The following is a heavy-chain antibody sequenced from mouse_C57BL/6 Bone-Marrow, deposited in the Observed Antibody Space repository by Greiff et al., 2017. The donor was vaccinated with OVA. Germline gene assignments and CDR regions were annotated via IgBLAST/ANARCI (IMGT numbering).Heavy chain of an antibody. V-gene: IGHV3-8*01. CDR1: GYSITSDY. Sequence: DVQLVESGPGLAKPSQSLSLTCSVTGYSITSDYWNWLRKFPGNKLDYMGYIRYSGSTYYNPSLKCRISITQYTTKNQYYLQLNSVTTEDTATYYCASGDWYFDDWGTGTTVTVSS. CDR3: ASGDWYFDD. J-gene: IGHJ1*03. CDR2: IRYSGST.